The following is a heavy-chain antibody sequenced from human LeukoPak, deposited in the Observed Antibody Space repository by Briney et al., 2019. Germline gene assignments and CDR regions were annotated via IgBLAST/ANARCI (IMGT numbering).Heavy chain of an antibody. D-gene: IGHD3-10*01. J-gene: IGHJ4*02. V-gene: IGHV4-39*01. CDR1: GGSISSSSYY. CDR3: ARLPVAVWFGEYHY. Sequence: SETLSLTCTVSGGSISSSSYYWGWIRQPPGKGLEWIGSIYYSGSTYYNPSLKSRVTISVDTSKNQFSLKLGSVTAADTAVYYCARLPVAVWFGEYHYWGQGTLVTVSS. CDR2: IYYSGST.